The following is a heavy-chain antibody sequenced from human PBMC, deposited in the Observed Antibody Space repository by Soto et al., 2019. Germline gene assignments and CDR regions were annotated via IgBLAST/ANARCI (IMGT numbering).Heavy chain of an antibody. D-gene: IGHD3-10*01. CDR3: ASTLSGLSGSYYGY. V-gene: IGHV1-18*01. CDR2: ISAYNGNT. CDR1: GYTFTSYG. J-gene: IGHJ4*02. Sequence: GASVEVSCKASGYTFTSYGISWVRQAPGQGLEWMGWISAYNGNTNYAQKLQGRVTMTTDTSTSTAYMELRSLRSDDTAVYYCASTLSGLSGSYYGYWGQGTLVTVSS.